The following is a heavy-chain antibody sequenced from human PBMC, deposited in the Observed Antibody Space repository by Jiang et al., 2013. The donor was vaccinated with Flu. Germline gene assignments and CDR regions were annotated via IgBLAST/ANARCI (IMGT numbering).Heavy chain of an antibody. CDR2: IYYSGST. J-gene: IGHJ4*02. CDR3: ASWRGYHFDY. D-gene: IGHD3-3*01. CDR1: GGSISSSSYY. V-gene: IGHV4-39*01. Sequence: LLKPSETLSLTCTVSGGSISSSSYYWGWIRQPPGKGLEWIGSIYYSGSTYYNPSLKSRVTISVDTSKNQFSLKLSSVTAADTAVYYCASWRGYHFDYWGQGTLVTVSS.